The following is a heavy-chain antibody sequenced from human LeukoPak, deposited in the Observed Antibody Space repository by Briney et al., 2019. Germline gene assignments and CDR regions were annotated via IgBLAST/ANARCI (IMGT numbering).Heavy chain of an antibody. Sequence: SETLSLTCAVSGGSISSSNWWIWVRQPPGKGLEWIGEIYHSGTTNYNPSLKSRVTISVDKSKNQFSLKLNSVTAADTAVYYCAKSNGYGLVDIWGQGTMVTVSS. V-gene: IGHV4-4*02. CDR3: AKSNGYGLVDI. J-gene: IGHJ3*02. CDR1: GGSISSSNW. CDR2: IYHSGTT. D-gene: IGHD3-10*01.